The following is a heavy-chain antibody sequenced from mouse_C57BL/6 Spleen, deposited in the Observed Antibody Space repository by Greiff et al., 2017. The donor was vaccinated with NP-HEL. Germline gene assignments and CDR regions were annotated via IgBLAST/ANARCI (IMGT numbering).Heavy chain of an antibody. CDR2: INPGSGGT. CDR1: GYAFTNYL. Sequence: QVQLKESGAELVRPGTSVKVSCKASGYAFTNYLIEWVKQRPGQGLEWIGVINPGSGGTNYNEKFKGKATLTADKSSSTAYMQLSSLTSEDSAVYFCARAVDGYQSPLDYWGQGTTLTVSS. J-gene: IGHJ2*01. V-gene: IGHV1-54*01. CDR3: ARAVDGYQSPLDY. D-gene: IGHD2-3*01.